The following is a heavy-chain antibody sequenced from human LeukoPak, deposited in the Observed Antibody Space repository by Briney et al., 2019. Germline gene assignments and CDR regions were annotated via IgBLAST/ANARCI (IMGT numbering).Heavy chain of an antibody. Sequence: SETLSLTCTVSGGSISSSSYYWGWIRQPPGKGLEWIGTIYYSGSTYYNPSLKSRVTISVDTSKNQFSLNLSSVTAADTAVYYCARETDDFWSGTPLEYWGQGTLVTVSS. CDR1: GGSISSSSYY. CDR3: ARETDDFWSGTPLEY. J-gene: IGHJ4*02. CDR2: IYYSGST. D-gene: IGHD3-3*01. V-gene: IGHV4-39*07.